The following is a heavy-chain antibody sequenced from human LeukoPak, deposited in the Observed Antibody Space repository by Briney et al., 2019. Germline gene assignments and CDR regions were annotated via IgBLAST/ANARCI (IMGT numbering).Heavy chain of an antibody. CDR3: AGGYYYGSGSYRVYYYYGMDV. CDR2: IKHREDA. J-gene: IGHJ6*04. V-gene: IGHV4-34*01. Sequence: SSETLSLTCAVYGGSLWVYYGIWIPHPPGRGRECRGEIKHREDANNNPSLKSRVTISVDTSKNQFSMKLSSVTAADTAVYYCAGGYYYGSGSYRVYYYYGMDVWGKGTTVTVSS. D-gene: IGHD3-10*01. CDR1: GGSLWVYY.